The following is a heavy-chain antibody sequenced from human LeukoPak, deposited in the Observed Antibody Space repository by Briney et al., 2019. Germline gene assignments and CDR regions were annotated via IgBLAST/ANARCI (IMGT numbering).Heavy chain of an antibody. Sequence: GASVKVSCKASGGTFSSYAISWVRQAPGQGLEWMGGIIPICGTANYAQKLQGRVTITADESTSTAYMELSSLRSEDTAVYSCARGSVGYCSGGSCYSANDYWGQGTLVTVSS. CDR2: IIPICGTA. CDR3: ARGSVGYCSGGSCYSANDY. CDR1: GGTFSSYA. V-gene: IGHV1-69*13. J-gene: IGHJ4*02. D-gene: IGHD2-15*01.